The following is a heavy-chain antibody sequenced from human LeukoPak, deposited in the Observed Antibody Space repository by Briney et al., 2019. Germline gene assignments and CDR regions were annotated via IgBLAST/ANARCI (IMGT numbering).Heavy chain of an antibody. V-gene: IGHV4-59*01. CDR3: ARSTGSGSYYGPHYYYGMDV. CDR2: IYYSGST. D-gene: IGHD3-10*01. Sequence: KPSETLSLTCTVSGGSISSYYWSWIRQPPGKGLEWIGYIYYSGSTNYNPSLKSRVTISVDTSKNQFSLKLSSVTAADTAVYYCARSTGSGSYYGPHYYYGMDVWGQGTTVTVTS. CDR1: GGSISSYY. J-gene: IGHJ6*02.